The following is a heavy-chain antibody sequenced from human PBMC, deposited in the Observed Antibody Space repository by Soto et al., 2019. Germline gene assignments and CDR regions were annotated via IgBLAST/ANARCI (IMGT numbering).Heavy chain of an antibody. Sequence: GGSLRLSCAASGFTFSSYSMNWVRQAPGKGLEWVSYISSSSSTIYYADSVKGRFTISRDNAKNSLYLQMNSLRAEDTAVYYCARAHCSSTSCRTYYSYMDVWGKGTTVTVSS. CDR2: ISSSSSTI. D-gene: IGHD2-2*01. J-gene: IGHJ6*03. V-gene: IGHV3-48*01. CDR3: ARAHCSSTSCRTYYSYMDV. CDR1: GFTFSSYS.